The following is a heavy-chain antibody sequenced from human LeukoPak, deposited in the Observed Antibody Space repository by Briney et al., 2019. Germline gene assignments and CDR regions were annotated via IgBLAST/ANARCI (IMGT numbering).Heavy chain of an antibody. Sequence: ASVKVSCKASGYTFTGYYMHWVRQAPGQGLEWMGWINPNSGGTNYAQKFQGRVTMTRDTSISTAYMELSSLRSEDTAVYYCARGPSENYCYYYMDVWGKGTTVTVSS. CDR2: INPNSGGT. CDR3: ARGPSENYCYYYMDV. J-gene: IGHJ6*03. D-gene: IGHD1-14*01. V-gene: IGHV1-2*02. CDR1: GYTFTGYY.